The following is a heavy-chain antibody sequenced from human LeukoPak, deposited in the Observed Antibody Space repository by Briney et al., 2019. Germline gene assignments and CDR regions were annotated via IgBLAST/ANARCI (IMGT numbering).Heavy chain of an antibody. V-gene: IGHV1-8*01. CDR3: ARYYGSGSYSLKY. J-gene: IGHJ4*02. CDR1: GYTFTTYD. Sequence: ASVKVSCKASGYTFTTYDINWVRQATGQGLEWMGWTNPNSGNAAYAQKFQGRVTMTRNTSISTAYMELSSLRSEDTAVYFCARYYGSGSYSLKYWGQGTPVTVSS. D-gene: IGHD3-10*01. CDR2: TNPNSGNA.